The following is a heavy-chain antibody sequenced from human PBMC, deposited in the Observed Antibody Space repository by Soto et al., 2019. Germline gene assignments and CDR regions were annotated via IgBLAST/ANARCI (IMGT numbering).Heavy chain of an antibody. Sequence: GASVKISCTVSGYTVTELSIHWVRKAPGKGLEWMGGFDPEDGETIYAQKFQGRVTMTEDTSTDTAYMELSSLRSEDTAVYYCATEGPSITMVRGVIVLNALDIWGQGTMVTVSS. CDR2: FDPEDGET. J-gene: IGHJ3*02. V-gene: IGHV1-24*01. CDR3: ATEGPSITMVRGVIVLNALDI. D-gene: IGHD3-10*01. CDR1: GYTVTELS.